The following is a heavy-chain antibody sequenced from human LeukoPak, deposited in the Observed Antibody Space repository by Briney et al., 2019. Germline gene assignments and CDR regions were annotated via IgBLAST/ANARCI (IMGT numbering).Heavy chain of an antibody. J-gene: IGHJ5*01. CDR1: GGTVISYA. CDR3: AKDDGSATMGFDS. V-gene: IGHV1-69*05. Sequence: SVKVSCKASGGTVISYAFSWVRQAPGQGLEWMGGIIPIFGTTNYAEQFQGRVTITTDESTSTAYLDLSSLRSEDTAVYYCAKDDGSATMGFDSWGQGTLVSVSS. CDR2: IIPIFGTT. D-gene: IGHD1-26*01.